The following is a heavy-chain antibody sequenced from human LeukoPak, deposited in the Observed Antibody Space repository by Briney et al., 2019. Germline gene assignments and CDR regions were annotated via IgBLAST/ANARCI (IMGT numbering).Heavy chain of an antibody. D-gene: IGHD1-26*01. V-gene: IGHV3-30-3*01. CDR1: GFTFSSYA. CDR2: ISYDGSNK. CDR3: ARDRGSGSYSYYYGMDV. Sequence: RPGGSLRLSCAASGFTFSSYAMHWVRQAPGKGLEWVAVISYDGSNKYYAASVKGRFTISRDNSKNTLYLQMNSLRAEDTAVYYCARDRGSGSYSYYYGMDVWGQGTTVTVSS. J-gene: IGHJ6*02.